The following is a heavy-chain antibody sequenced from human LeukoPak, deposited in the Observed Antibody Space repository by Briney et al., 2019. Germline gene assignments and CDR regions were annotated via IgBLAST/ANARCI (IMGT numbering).Heavy chain of an antibody. D-gene: IGHD2-2*01. Sequence: PGGSLRLSCAASGFTFSNAWMSWVRQAPGKGLEWVGRIKSKTDGGTTDYAAPVKGRFTISRDDSKNTLYLQMNSLKTEDTAVYYCTTPPHIVVVPAAMRDYYYYYYMDVWGKGTTVTVSS. V-gene: IGHV3-15*01. CDR2: IKSKTDGGTT. J-gene: IGHJ6*03. CDR1: GFTFSNAW. CDR3: TTPPHIVVVPAAMRDYYYYYYMDV.